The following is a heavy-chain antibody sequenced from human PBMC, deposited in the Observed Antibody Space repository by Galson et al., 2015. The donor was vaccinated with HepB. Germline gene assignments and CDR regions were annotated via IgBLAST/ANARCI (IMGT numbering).Heavy chain of an antibody. CDR2: ISWNGGSI. Sequence: SLRLSCAASGFTFDDYAMRWVRQAPGKGLEWVSGISWNGGSIVYADSVKGRFTISRDNAKHSLHLQMNSLRAEDTAFYYCVKGTIAVATHYFEYWGQGIMVTVTS. CDR3: VKGTIAVATHYFEY. D-gene: IGHD6-19*01. J-gene: IGHJ4*02. CDR1: GFTFDDYA. V-gene: IGHV3-9*01.